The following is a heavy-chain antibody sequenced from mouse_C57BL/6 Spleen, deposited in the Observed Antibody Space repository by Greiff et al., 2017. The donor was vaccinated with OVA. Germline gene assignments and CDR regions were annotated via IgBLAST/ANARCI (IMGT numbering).Heavy chain of an antibody. CDR3: AEGTIYYGSSYYAMDY. D-gene: IGHD1-1*01. V-gene: IGHV14-2*01. CDR1: GFNIKDYY. Sequence: VHVKQSGAELVKPGASVKLSCTASGFNIKDYYMHWVKQRTEQGLEWIGRIDPEDGETKYAPKFQGKATITADTSSNTAYLQLSSLTSEDTAVYYCAEGTIYYGSSYYAMDYWGQGTSVTVSS. J-gene: IGHJ4*01. CDR2: IDPEDGET.